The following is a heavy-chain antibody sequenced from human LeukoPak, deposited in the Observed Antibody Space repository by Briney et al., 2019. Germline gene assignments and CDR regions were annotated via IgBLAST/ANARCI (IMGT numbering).Heavy chain of an antibody. CDR3: ARGIAGSSSWDAFDY. CDR1: GGSFSGYH. D-gene: IGHD6-13*01. V-gene: IGHV4-34*01. J-gene: IGHJ4*02. CDR2: INHSGST. Sequence: PSETLSLTCAVYGGSFSGYHWSWIRQPPGMGLEWIGEINHSGSTNYNPSLKSRVTISVDTSKNQFSLKLSSVTAADTAVYYCARGIAGSSSWDAFDYWGQGTLVTVSS.